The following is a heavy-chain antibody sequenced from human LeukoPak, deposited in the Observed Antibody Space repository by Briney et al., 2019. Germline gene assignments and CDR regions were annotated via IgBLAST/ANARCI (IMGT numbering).Heavy chain of an antibody. CDR1: GGSFSGYY. V-gene: IGHV4-34*01. CDR2: INHSGST. Sequence: SETLSLTCAVYGGSFSGYYWSWIRQPPRKGMEWIGKINHSGSTNYNPSLKSRVIISVDTSKNQFSLKLSSVTAADTAVYYCATAGSGLYYFDYWGQGTLVTVSS. J-gene: IGHJ4*02. D-gene: IGHD6-19*01. CDR3: ATAGSGLYYFDY.